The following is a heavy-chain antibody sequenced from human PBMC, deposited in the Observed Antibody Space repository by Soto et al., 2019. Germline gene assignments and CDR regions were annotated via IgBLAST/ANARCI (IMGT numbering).Heavy chain of an antibody. CDR1: GFTFDDYA. CDR3: AKDITRAMVRGVALDY. J-gene: IGHJ4*02. Sequence: LRLSCAASGFTFDDYAMHWVRQAPGKGLEWVSGISWNSGSIGYADSVKGRFTISRDNAKNSLYLQMNSLRAEDTALYYCAKDITRAMVRGVALDYWGQGTLVTVSS. D-gene: IGHD3-10*01. CDR2: ISWNSGSI. V-gene: IGHV3-9*01.